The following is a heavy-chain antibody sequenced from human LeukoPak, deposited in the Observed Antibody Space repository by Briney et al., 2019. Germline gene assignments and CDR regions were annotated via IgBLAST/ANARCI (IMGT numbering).Heavy chain of an antibody. V-gene: IGHV3-74*01. J-gene: IGHJ4*02. D-gene: IGHD6-19*01. CDR2: INSDGSST. Sequence: PGGSLRLSCAASGFTFSSYWMHWVRQAPGKGLVWVSRINSDGSSTNYADSVKGRFTISRDNAKNTLYLQMHSLRAEDTAVYYCARGFDSSGWDFDYWGQGTLVTVSS. CDR3: ARGFDSSGWDFDY. CDR1: GFTFSSYW.